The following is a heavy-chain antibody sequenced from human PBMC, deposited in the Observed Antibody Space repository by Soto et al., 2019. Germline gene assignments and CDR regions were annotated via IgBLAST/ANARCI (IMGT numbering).Heavy chain of an antibody. CDR1: GFTFSSYA. Sequence: QVQLVESGGGGVQPGRSLRLSWAASGFTFSSYAMHWVRQAPGKGLEWVAVISYDGSNKYYADSVKGRFTISRDNSKNTLYLQMNSLIAEDTAVYYCARDMVRGVGGFDYWGQGPLVTVSS. V-gene: IGHV3-30-3*01. D-gene: IGHD3-10*01. J-gene: IGHJ4*02. CDR3: ARDMVRGVGGFDY. CDR2: ISYDGSNK.